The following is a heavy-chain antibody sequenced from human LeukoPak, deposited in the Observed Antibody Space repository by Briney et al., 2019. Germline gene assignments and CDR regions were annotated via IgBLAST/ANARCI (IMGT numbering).Heavy chain of an antibody. Sequence: GGSLRLSCAASGFTFDDFAFHWVRQAPGKGLEWVAGITWNSGSIDYADSVKGRYTISRDNAKNSLYLQMNSLRPEDTALYYCAKGPSNYYFYSWGQGTLVTVSS. CDR3: AKGPSNYYFYS. CDR1: GFTFDDFA. CDR2: ITWNSGSI. J-gene: IGHJ4*02. D-gene: IGHD2-8*01. V-gene: IGHV3-9*01.